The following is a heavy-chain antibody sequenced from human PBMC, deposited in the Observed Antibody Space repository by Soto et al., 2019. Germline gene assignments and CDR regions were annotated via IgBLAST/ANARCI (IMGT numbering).Heavy chain of an antibody. V-gene: IGHV4-59*02. CDR2: IYYNGTT. CDR3: AREFFWRSSSSPTYYYYLDV. CDR1: GGSVSSYH. J-gene: IGHJ6*03. D-gene: IGHD6-6*01. Sequence: VQLQESGEGLVKPSETLSLTCTVSGGSVSSYHWTWIRQSPGKGLEWIGYIYYNGTTDYNPSLTLRVTISVSTSKRQFSLRLTSVTAADTAVYYCAREFFWRSSSSPTYYYYLDVWGKGTTVTVSS.